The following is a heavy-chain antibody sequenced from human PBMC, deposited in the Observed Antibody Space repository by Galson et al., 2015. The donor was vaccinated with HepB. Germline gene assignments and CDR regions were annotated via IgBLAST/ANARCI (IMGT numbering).Heavy chain of an antibody. J-gene: IGHJ6*02. V-gene: IGHV3-11*06. D-gene: IGHD3-10*01. Sequence: GRFTISRDNAKNSLYLQMNSLRAEDTAVYYCARDRMVRGLMGYYYYYGMDVWGQGTTVTVSS. CDR3: ARDRMVRGLMGYYYYYGMDV.